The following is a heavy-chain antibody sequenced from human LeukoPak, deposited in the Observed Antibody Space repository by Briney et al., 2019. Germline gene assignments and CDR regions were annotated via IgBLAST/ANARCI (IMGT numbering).Heavy chain of an antibody. D-gene: IGHD6-13*01. Sequence: SETLSLTCTVSGGSTRSSYYYWGWIRQPPGKGLEWIGSIYDSGSTYYNPSLKSRVTISVDTSKNQFSLKLNSVTAADTAVYYCARRRGSSWYDEVFDYWGQGTLVTVSS. CDR2: IYDSGST. CDR1: GGSTRSSYYY. CDR3: ARRRGSSWYDEVFDY. V-gene: IGHV4-39*01. J-gene: IGHJ4*02.